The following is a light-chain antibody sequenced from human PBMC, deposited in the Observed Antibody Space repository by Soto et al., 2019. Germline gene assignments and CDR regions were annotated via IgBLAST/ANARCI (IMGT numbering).Light chain of an antibody. Sequence: ESVMTQSPATLSVSPGERATLSCRASQNVYTNLAWYQQKPGQAPRLLVYGASTRATGIPARFSGSGSGTEFPLTISSLQSEDFAVYYCQQYNSLPPYTFGQGTKLEIK. CDR3: QQYNSLPPYT. CDR1: QNVYTN. V-gene: IGKV3-15*01. CDR2: GAS. J-gene: IGKJ2*01.